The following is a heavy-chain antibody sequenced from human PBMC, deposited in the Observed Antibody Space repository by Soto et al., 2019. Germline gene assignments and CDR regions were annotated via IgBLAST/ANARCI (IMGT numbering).Heavy chain of an antibody. CDR2: INAGNGNT. CDR3: AREETDCSSTSCIYY. J-gene: IGHJ4*02. V-gene: IGHV1-3*01. D-gene: IGHD2-2*01. CDR1: GYTFTSYA. Sequence: QVQLVQSGAEVKKPGASVKVSCKASGYTFTSYAMHWVRQAPGQRLEWMGWINAGNGNTKYSQKFQGRVTTTSDTSASTAYSELSSLRSEDTAVYYWAREETDCSSTSCIYYWGQGTLVTVSS.